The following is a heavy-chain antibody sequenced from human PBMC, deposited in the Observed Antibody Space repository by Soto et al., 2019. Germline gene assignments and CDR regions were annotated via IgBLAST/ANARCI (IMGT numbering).Heavy chain of an antibody. CDR3: ARDLEPYESSGYYSKASAY. CDR1: GYTFSNYG. V-gene: IGHV1-18*01. CDR2: ISGYTGRT. Sequence: QVQLVQSGAEVKKPGASVKVSCKASGYTFSNYGISWVRQAPRQGLEWMGRISGYTGRTNYAQKLQGRVTMTTDTSTAYMELRSLRSDDTAVYYCARDLEPYESSGYYSKASAYWGQGTVVTVSS. J-gene: IGHJ4*02. D-gene: IGHD3-22*01.